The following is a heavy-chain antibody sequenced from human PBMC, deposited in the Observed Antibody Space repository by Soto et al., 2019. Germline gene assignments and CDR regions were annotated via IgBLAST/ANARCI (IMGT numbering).Heavy chain of an antibody. V-gene: IGHV3-7*01. D-gene: IGHD6-19*01. CDR2: IKQDGSET. J-gene: IGHJ4*02. CDR1: GFTFSNYW. Sequence: ELQLVESGGGLVQPGGSLRLSCVVSGFTFSNYWMSWVRQAPGKGLEWVANIKQDGSETYYVDSVKGRFTISRDNAKDSRHLQVTSLRGEDTAVYYCARGWATVAGTGVNWGQGTLVIVSS. CDR3: ARGWATVAGTGVN.